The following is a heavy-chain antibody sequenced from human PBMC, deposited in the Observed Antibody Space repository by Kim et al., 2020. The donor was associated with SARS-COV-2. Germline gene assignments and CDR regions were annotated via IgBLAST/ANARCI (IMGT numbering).Heavy chain of an antibody. CDR2: IWYDGSNK. Sequence: GGSLRLSCAASGFTFSSYGMHWVRQAPGKGLEWVAVIWYDGSNKYYADSVKGRFTISRDNSKNTLYLQMNSLRAEDTAVYYCARNLLGKWWYFDYWGQGTLVTVSS. CDR1: GFTFSSYG. CDR3: ARNLLGKWWYFDY. D-gene: IGHD2-15*01. V-gene: IGHV3-33*01. J-gene: IGHJ4*02.